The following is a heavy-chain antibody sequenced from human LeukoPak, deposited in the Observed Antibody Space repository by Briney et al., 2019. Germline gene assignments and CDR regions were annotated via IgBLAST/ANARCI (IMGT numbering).Heavy chain of an antibody. Sequence: GGSLRLSCAASGFTFSSYSMNWVRQAPGKGLEWVSSISSSSSYIYYADSVKGRFTISRDNAKNSLYLQMNSLRAEDTGVYYCARGGGSGRYGLPFDSWGQGTLVTVSS. CDR2: ISSSSSYI. V-gene: IGHV3-21*01. D-gene: IGHD6-13*01. CDR3: ARGGGSGRYGLPFDS. CDR1: GFTFSSYS. J-gene: IGHJ4*02.